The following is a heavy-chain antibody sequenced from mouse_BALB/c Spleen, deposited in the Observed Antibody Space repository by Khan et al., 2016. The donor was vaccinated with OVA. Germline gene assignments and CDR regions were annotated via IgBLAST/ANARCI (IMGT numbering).Heavy chain of an antibody. CDR2: IWSDGST. D-gene: IGHD2-10*01. CDR3: ARQPYYHYNIMDY. J-gene: IGHJ4*01. CDR1: GFSLTNYG. V-gene: IGHV2-6-1*01. Sequence: VQLQESGPGLVAPSQSLSITCTISGFSLTNYGVHWVRQPPGKGLEWLVVIWSDGSTTYNSALKSRLTISKDNSKSQVFLKMNSLQTDDTAMYIGARQPYYHYNIMDYWGQGTSVTVSS.